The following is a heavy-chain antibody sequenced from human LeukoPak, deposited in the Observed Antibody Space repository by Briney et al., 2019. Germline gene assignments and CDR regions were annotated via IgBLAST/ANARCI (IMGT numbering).Heavy chain of an antibody. Sequence: GGSLRLSCAASGFTFSSYWMSWVRQAPGKGLEWVANIKQDGSEKYYVDSVKGRFTISRDNAKNSLYLQMNSLRAEDTAVYYCARDGCSSTSCYDSFGWFDPWGQGTLVTVSS. CDR3: ARDGCSSTSCYDSFGWFDP. D-gene: IGHD2-2*01. V-gene: IGHV3-7*03. J-gene: IGHJ5*02. CDR2: IKQDGSEK. CDR1: GFTFSSYW.